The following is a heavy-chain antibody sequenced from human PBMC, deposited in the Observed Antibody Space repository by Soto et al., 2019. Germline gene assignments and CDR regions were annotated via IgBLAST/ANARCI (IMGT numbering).Heavy chain of an antibody. CDR1: GGSISSSSYY. V-gene: IGHV4-39*01. Sequence: QLQLQESGPGLVKPSETLSLTCTVSGGSISSSSYYWGWIRQPPGKGLEWIGSIYYSGSTYYNPSLTCRVSISVDTSTNQFALNMGSETAAATAVYYCGRLIKKGRGWKGPDFWGQGTLVTVSS. D-gene: IGHD1-1*01. J-gene: IGHJ4*02. CDR2: IYYSGST. CDR3: GRLIKKGRGWKGPDF.